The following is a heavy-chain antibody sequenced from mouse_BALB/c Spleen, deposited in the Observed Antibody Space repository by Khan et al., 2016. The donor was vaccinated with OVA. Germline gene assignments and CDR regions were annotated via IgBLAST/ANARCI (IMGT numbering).Heavy chain of an antibody. J-gene: IGHJ3*01. CDR1: GFNIKDYY. V-gene: IGHV14-1*02. CDR3: ARDGYSPWFAY. CDR2: IDPENGNT. D-gene: IGHD2-3*01. Sequence: VQLKESGAELVRPGALVTLSCKASGFNIKDYYMHWIKQRPEQGLVWIGRIDPENGNTIYDPKFQGKASITSDTSSNTAYLQLSSLTSEDTAVDYCARDGYSPWFAYWGQGTLVTVSA.